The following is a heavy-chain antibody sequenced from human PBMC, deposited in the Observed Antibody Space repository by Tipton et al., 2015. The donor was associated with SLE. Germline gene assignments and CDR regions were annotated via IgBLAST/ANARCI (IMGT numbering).Heavy chain of an antibody. CDR2: VYDIDFT. CDR1: GASISTYY. J-gene: IGHJ4*02. V-gene: IGHV4-59*01. D-gene: IGHD3-22*01. Sequence: TLSLTCTVSGASISTYYWSWIRQPPGKGLEWIGNVYDIDFTNYNPSLQSRVTISLDTSKNQFPLNLSSVTAADTAVYYCARGGIYHDYSGNFDYWGQGTLVSASS. CDR3: ARGGIYHDYSGNFDY.